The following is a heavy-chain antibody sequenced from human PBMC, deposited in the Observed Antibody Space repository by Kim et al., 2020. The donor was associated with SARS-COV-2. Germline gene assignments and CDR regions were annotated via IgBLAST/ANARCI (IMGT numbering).Heavy chain of an antibody. Sequence: GGSLRLSCAASGFTFSSYWMHWVRQAPGKGLVWVSRINSDGSTTTYADSVKGRFTISRDNAKNTLYLQMNSLRAEDTAVYYCAHKVNSGGLAMWGQGTLVTVSS. CDR3: AHKVNSGGLAM. CDR1: GFTFSSYW. V-gene: IGHV3-74*01. J-gene: IGHJ4*02. CDR2: INSDGSTT. D-gene: IGHD2-15*01.